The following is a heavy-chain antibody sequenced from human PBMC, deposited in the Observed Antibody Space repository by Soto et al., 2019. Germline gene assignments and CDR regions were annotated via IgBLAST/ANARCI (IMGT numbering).Heavy chain of an antibody. J-gene: IGHJ4*02. CDR3: ARDKITGLFDY. Sequence: PSQTLSLPCAVYGGSFSGYYWTWVRQPPGTGLEWIGEINHSGSTNYNPSLKSRVTISVDTSKNQFSLKLTSVTAADTAVYYCARDKITGLFDYWGQGTLVTSPQ. D-gene: IGHD2-8*02. V-gene: IGHV4-34*01. CDR1: GGSFSGYY. CDR2: INHSGST.